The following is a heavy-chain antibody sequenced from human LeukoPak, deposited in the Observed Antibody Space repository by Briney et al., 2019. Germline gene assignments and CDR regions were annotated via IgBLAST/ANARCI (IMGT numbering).Heavy chain of an antibody. CDR1: GGSISSGSYY. CDR2: IYTSGST. J-gene: IGHJ3*02. V-gene: IGHV4-61*02. D-gene: IGHD5-24*01. Sequence: SETLSLTCTVSGGSISSGSYYWSWIRQPAGKGLEWIGRIYTSGSTNYNPSLKSRVTISVDTSKNQFSLKLYPVTAADTAVYYCARGDAYTSLAFDIWGQGTMVTVSS. CDR3: ARGDAYTSLAFDI.